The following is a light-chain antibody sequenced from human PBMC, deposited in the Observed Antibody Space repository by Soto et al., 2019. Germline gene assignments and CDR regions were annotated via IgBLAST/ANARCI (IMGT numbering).Light chain of an antibody. Sequence: DIQMTQSPSSLSASIGDRVTITCRASQGITRSLNWYQQKPGKAPKFLIYTASNLQSGVPSRFSGSGSGTHFTLTITSLQPEDFATYYCQQTSRTPYTFGQGTKLEIK. CDR2: TAS. CDR3: QQTSRTPYT. J-gene: IGKJ2*01. CDR1: QGITRS. V-gene: IGKV1-39*01.